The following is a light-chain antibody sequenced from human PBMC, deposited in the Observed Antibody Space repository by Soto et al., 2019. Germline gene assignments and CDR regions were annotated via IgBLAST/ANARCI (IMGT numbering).Light chain of an antibody. Sequence: EIVLTQSPATLSLSPGERATVSCRACQSVSNYLAWYQQKPGQAPRLLIYAVSNRATGIPAKFSGSGSGTDFTLTISSLEPEDFAVYYCQQRSNWPITFGQGTRLEIK. CDR3: QQRSNWPIT. CDR1: QSVSNY. V-gene: IGKV3-11*01. J-gene: IGKJ5*01. CDR2: AVS.